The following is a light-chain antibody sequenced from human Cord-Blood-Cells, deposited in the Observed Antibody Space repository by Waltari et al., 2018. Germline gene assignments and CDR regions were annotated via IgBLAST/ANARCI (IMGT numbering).Light chain of an antibody. Sequence: QSALTQPASVSGSPGQSITISCTGTSSDDGSYNLVSWYQQHPGKAPKLKIYEGSKRPSGVSNRFSGSKSGNTASLTISGLQAEDEADYYCCSYAGSSTWVFGGGTKLTVL. CDR1: SSDDGSYNL. J-gene: IGLJ3*02. V-gene: IGLV2-23*01. CDR3: CSYAGSSTWV. CDR2: EGS.